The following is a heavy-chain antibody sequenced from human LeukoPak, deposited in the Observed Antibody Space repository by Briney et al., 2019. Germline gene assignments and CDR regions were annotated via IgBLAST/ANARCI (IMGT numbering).Heavy chain of an antibody. V-gene: IGHV1-18*01. CDR3: AREECRSTSCYKEWFDP. CDR1: GYTFTSYG. Sequence: ASVKVSCKASGYTFTSYGISWVRQAPGQGLEWMGWISAYNGNTNYAQKLRGRVTMTTDTSTSTAYMELRSLRSDDTAVYYCAREECRSTSCYKEWFDPWGQGTLVTVSS. CDR2: ISAYNGNT. J-gene: IGHJ5*02. D-gene: IGHD2-2*02.